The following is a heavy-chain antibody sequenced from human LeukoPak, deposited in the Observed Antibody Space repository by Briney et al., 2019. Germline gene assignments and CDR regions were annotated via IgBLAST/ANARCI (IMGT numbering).Heavy chain of an antibody. CDR1: GGSISSSSYY. Sequence: SETLSLICTVSGGSISSSSYYGGWIRQPPGKGREWFGGVYYSGSPYYNPSLKSRVTISVDTSKNQFPLKLSSVTAADTAVYYCARHIEYQLLPTSDFDYWGQGTLVTVSS. CDR2: VYYSGSP. J-gene: IGHJ4*02. V-gene: IGHV4-39*01. D-gene: IGHD2-2*01. CDR3: ARHIEYQLLPTSDFDY.